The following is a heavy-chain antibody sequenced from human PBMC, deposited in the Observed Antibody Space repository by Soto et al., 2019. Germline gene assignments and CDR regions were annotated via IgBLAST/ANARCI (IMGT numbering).Heavy chain of an antibody. Sequence: EVQLVESGGGLAQPGGSLRLSCAGTGFTFRGFGMIWVPQAQGKGLEWVANIKQDGSEKYYVDSVKGRFTISRDNAKNSLYLQMNSLRAEDTAVYYCARSRGMDVWGQGTTVTVSS. CDR1: GFTFRGFG. J-gene: IGHJ6*02. CDR2: IKQDGSEK. V-gene: IGHV3-7*03. CDR3: ARSRGMDV.